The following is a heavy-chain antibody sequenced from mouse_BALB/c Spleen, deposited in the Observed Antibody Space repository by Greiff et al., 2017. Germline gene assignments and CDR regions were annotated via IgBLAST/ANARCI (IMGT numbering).Heavy chain of an antibody. V-gene: IGHV5-17*02. J-gene: IGHJ4*01. CDR1: GFTFSSFG. Sequence: EVQVVESGGGLVQPGGSRKLSCAASGFTFSSFGMHWVRQAPEKGLEWVAYISSGSSTIYYADTVKGRFTISRDNPKNTLFLQMTSLRSEDTAMYYCARNWDEAMDYWGQGTSVTVSS. D-gene: IGHD4-1*01. CDR2: ISSGSSTI. CDR3: ARNWDEAMDY.